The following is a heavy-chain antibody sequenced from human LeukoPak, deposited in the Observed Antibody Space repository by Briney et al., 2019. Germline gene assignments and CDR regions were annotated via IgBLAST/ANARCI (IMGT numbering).Heavy chain of an antibody. CDR3: AREGSEIFGVVYYYGMDV. D-gene: IGHD3-3*01. CDR2: ISSSSSYI. V-gene: IGHV3-21*01. CDR1: GFTFSSYW. Sequence: GGSLRLSCAASGFTFSSYWMNWVRQAPGKGLEWVSSISSSSSYIYYADSVKGRFTISRDNAKNSLYLQMNSLRAEDTAVYYCAREGSEIFGVVYYYGMDVWGQGTTVTVSS. J-gene: IGHJ6*02.